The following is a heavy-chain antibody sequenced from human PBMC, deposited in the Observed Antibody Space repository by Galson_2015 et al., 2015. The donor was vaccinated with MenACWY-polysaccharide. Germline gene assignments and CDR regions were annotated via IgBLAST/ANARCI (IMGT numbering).Heavy chain of an antibody. CDR1: GYTLTELS. D-gene: IGHD6-13*01. V-gene: IGHV1-24*01. CDR2: FDPEDGET. Sequence: SVKVSCKVSGYTLTELSMHWVRQAPGKGLEWMGGFDPEDGETIYAQKFQGRVTMTEDTSTDTAYMELSSLRSEDTAVYYCATCAAAAGTYCYYYGMDVWGQGTTVTVSS. CDR3: ATCAAAAGTYCYYYGMDV. J-gene: IGHJ6*02.